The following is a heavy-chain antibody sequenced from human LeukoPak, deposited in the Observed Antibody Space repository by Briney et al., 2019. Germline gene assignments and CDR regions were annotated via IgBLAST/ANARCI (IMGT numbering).Heavy chain of an antibody. J-gene: IGHJ4*02. CDR2: IYYSGST. Sequence: SETLSLTCTVSGGSISSGDYYWSWIRQPPVKGLEWIGYIYYSGSTYYNPSLKSRVTISVDTSKNQFSLKLSSVTAADTAVYYCARHCSSTSCYSGLDYWGQGTLVTVSS. V-gene: IGHV4-30-4*08. D-gene: IGHD2-2*02. CDR1: GGSISSGDYY. CDR3: ARHCSSTSCYSGLDY.